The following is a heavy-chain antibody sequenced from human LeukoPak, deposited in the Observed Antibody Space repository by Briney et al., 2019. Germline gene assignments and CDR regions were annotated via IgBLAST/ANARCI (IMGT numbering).Heavy chain of an antibody. V-gene: IGHV3-7*01. CDR1: GFTFSSYS. CDR3: ARDKGYNSAY. D-gene: IGHD5-24*01. J-gene: IGHJ4*02. Sequence: GGSLRLSCAASGFTFSSYSMNWVRQAPGKGLEWVANIRMDGGEQYYVDPVEGRFTISRDNAKGSLYLQMYSLRPEDTAVYYCARDKGYNSAYWGRGTLVTVSS. CDR2: IRMDGGEQ.